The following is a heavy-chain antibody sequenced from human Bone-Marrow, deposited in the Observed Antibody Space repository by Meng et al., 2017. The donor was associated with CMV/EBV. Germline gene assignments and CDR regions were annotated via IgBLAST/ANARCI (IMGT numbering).Heavy chain of an antibody. CDR3: ARQLRSSSYPDY. V-gene: IGHV5-51*01. CDR2: IYLGDSDT. D-gene: IGHD6-6*01. CDR1: GYSFTTYW. Sequence: KVSCKGSGYSFTTYWIGWVRQMPGKGLEWMGIIYLGDSDTRYSPSFQGQVTISADKSISTAYLQWSSLKASDTAMYYCARQLRSSSYPDYWGQGTLVTFSS. J-gene: IGHJ4*02.